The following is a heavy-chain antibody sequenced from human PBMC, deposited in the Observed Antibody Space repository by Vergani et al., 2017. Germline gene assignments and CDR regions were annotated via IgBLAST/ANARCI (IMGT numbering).Heavy chain of an antibody. V-gene: IGHV1-2*04. Sequence: QVQLVQSGAEVKKPGASVKVSCKASGYTFTSYGISWVRQAPGQGLEWMGWINPNSGGTNYAQKFQGWVTMTRDTSISTAYMELSRLRSDDTAVYYCARGSARDYYGSGSYYHWGQGTLVTVSS. D-gene: IGHD3-10*01. CDR1: GYTFTSYG. J-gene: IGHJ4*02. CDR3: ARGSARDYYGSGSYYH. CDR2: INPNSGGT.